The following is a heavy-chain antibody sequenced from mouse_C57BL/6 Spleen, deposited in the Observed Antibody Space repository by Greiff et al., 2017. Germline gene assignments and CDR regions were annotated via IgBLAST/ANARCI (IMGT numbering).Heavy chain of an antibody. V-gene: IGHV1-85*01. CDR3: APFWEFAY. CDR1: GYTFTSYD. J-gene: IGHJ3*01. D-gene: IGHD4-1*01. Sequence: VHLVESGPELVKPGASVKLSCKASGYTFTSYDINWVKQRPGQGLEWIGWIYPRDGSTKYNEKFKGNATLTVDTSSSTAYMELHSLTAEDSAVYFCAPFWEFAYWGQGTLVTVSA. CDR2: IYPRDGST.